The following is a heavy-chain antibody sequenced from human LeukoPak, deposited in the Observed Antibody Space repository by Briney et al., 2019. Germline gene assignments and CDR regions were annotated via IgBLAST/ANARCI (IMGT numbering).Heavy chain of an antibody. V-gene: IGHV3-30*02. CDR1: GFTFSSYG. J-gene: IGHJ6*03. D-gene: IGHD2-8*02. CDR2: IRYDGSNK. Sequence: GGSLRLSCAASGFTFSSYGMHWVRQAPGKGLEWVAFIRYDGSNKYYADSVKGRFTISRDNSKNTLHLQMNSLRAEDTAVYYCAKSGPPHYYYYYYYMDVWGKGTTVTVSS. CDR3: AKSGPPHYYYYYYYMDV.